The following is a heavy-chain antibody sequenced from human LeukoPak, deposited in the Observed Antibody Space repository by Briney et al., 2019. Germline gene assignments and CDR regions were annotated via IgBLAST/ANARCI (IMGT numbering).Heavy chain of an antibody. D-gene: IGHD6-19*01. V-gene: IGHV3-30*03. CDR1: GFTFSNYW. CDR2: ISFDGSNK. J-gene: IGHJ4*02. Sequence: GGSLRLSCAASGFTFSNYWMTWVRQAPGKGLEWVAVISFDGSNKYYADSVKGRFTISRDNSKITLYLQMNSLRAEDTAVYYCARVGPYSSGWYVDYWGQGTLVTVSS. CDR3: ARVGPYSSGWYVDY.